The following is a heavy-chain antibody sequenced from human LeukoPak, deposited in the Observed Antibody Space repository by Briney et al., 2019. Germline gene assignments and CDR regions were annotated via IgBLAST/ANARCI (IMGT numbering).Heavy chain of an antibody. J-gene: IGHJ4*02. D-gene: IGHD3-22*01. CDR1: GFTVSSNY. V-gene: IGHV3-66*02. CDR3: ASPRPTYYYDSSGYFW. Sequence: GGSLRLSCAASGFTVSSNYMSWVRQAPGKGLEWVSVIYSGGSTYYADSVKGRFTISRDSSKNTLYLQMNSLRVEDTAVYYCASPRPTYYYDSSGYFWWGQGTLVTVSS. CDR2: IYSGGST.